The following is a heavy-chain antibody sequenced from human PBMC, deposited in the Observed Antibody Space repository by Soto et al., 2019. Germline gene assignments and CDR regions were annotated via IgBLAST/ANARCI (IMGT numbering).Heavy chain of an antibody. Sequence: SETLSLTCAVSGGSISSSNWWSWVRQPPGKGLEWIGEIYHSGSTNYNPSLKSRVTISVDKSKNQFSLKLSSVTAADTAVYYCARVGYYDILTGYYYVVDYWGQGTLVTVS. CDR3: ARVGYYDILTGYYYVVDY. V-gene: IGHV4-4*02. CDR1: GGSISSSNW. D-gene: IGHD3-9*01. CDR2: IYHSGST. J-gene: IGHJ4*02.